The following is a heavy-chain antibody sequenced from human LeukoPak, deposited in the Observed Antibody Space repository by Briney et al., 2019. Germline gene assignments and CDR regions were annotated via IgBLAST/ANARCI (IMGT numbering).Heavy chain of an antibody. CDR2: ISGSGST. CDR1: GDSISSYY. J-gene: IGHJ3*02. CDR3: ARDRAVPYDFWSGYYHDAFDI. D-gene: IGHD3-3*01. V-gene: IGHV4-4*07. Sequence: SETLSLTCTVSGDSISSYYWSWIRQAAGKGLEWIGRISGSGSTYYNPSLKSRVTISVDTSKNQFSLKLSSVTAADTAVYYCARDRAVPYDFWSGYYHDAFDIWGQGTMVTVSS.